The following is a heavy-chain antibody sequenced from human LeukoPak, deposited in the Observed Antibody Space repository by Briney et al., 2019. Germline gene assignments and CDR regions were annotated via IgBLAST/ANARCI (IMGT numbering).Heavy chain of an antibody. V-gene: IGHV4-34*01. Sequence: SETLSLTCAVYGGSFSGYYWSWIRQPPGKGLEWIGEINHSGGTNYNPSLKSRVTISVDTSKNQFSLKLSSVTAADTAVYYCASPYYYGSGSYGNAFDIWGQGTMVTVSS. CDR2: INHSGGT. J-gene: IGHJ3*02. CDR1: GGSFSGYY. CDR3: ASPYYYGSGSYGNAFDI. D-gene: IGHD3-10*01.